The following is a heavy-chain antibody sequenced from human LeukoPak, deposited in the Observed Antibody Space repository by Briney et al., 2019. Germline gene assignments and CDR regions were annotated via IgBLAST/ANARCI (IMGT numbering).Heavy chain of an antibody. J-gene: IGHJ6*03. CDR2: INHSGST. CDR3: ARGGYSYGYPYYYYMDV. CDR1: GGSFSGYY. Sequence: PSETLSLTCAVHGGSFSGYYWSWIRQPPGKGLEWIGEINHSGSTNYNPSLKSRVTISVDTSKNQFSLKLSSVTAADTAVYYCARGGYSYGYPYYYYMDVWGKGTTVTVSS. D-gene: IGHD5-18*01. V-gene: IGHV4-34*01.